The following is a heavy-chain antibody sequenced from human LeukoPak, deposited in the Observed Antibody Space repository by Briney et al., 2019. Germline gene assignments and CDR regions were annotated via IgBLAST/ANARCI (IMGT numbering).Heavy chain of an antibody. CDR2: INHSGST. D-gene: IGHD6-13*01. CDR3: ASLPIAAAGPYYMDV. Sequence: SETLSLTCAVYGGSFSGYYWSWIRQPPGKGLEWIGEINHSGSTNYNPSLKSRVTISVDTSKNQLSLKPSSVTAADTAVYYCASLPIAAAGPYYMDVWGKGTTVTVCS. J-gene: IGHJ6*03. CDR1: GGSFSGYY. V-gene: IGHV4-34*01.